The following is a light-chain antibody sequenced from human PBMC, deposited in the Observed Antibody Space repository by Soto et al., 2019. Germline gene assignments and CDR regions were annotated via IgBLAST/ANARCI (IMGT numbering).Light chain of an antibody. CDR2: DVS. V-gene: IGLV2-11*01. J-gene: IGLJ3*02. CDR1: SSDVGGYNY. CDR3: CSYAGSSFWV. Sequence: QSVLTQPRSVSGSPGQSVTISCTGTSSDVGGYNYVSWYQQHPGKAPKLMIYDVSKRPSGVPDRFSGSKSGNTASLTISGLMAEDEADYYCCSYAGSSFWVFGGGTKLTVL.